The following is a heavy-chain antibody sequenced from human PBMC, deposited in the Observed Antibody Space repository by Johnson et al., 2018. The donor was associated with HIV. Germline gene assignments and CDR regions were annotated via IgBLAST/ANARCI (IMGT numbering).Heavy chain of an antibody. Sequence: VQLVESGGGLVQPGRSLRLSCAASGFTFDDYAMHWVRQAPGKGLEWVSGISWNSGSIGYADSVKGRFTISRDNAKNSLYLQMNSLRAEDTALYYCAKDSSILTRGAFDIWGQGPMVTVSS. D-gene: IGHD2-21*01. J-gene: IGHJ3*02. CDR3: AKDSSILTRGAFDI. CDR1: GFTFDDYA. CDR2: ISWNSGSI. V-gene: IGHV3-9*01.